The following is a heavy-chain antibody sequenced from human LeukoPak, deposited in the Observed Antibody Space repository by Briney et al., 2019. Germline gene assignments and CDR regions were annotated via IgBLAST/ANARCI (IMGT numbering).Heavy chain of an antibody. J-gene: IGHJ5*02. CDR2: TRNKANRYTT. CDR1: GFTFSDHY. D-gene: IGHD3-10*01. CDR3: ARSDYYGSGNS. V-gene: IGHV3-72*01. Sequence: PGGSLRLSCAASGFTFSDHYMDWVRQAPGEGLEWVGRTRNKANRYTTEYAASVKGRFTISRDDSKNSLYLQMNSLKTEDTAVYYCARSDYYGSGNSWGQGTLVTVSS.